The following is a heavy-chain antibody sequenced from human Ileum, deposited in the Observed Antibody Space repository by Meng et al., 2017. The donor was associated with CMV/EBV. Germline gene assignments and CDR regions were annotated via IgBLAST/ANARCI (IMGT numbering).Heavy chain of an antibody. V-gene: IGHV1-69*02. J-gene: IGHJ5*02. CDR2: IIPILGIA. CDR1: GRTFSSYT. Sequence: SGRTFSSYTISWVRQAPGQGLEWMGRIIPILGIANYAQKFQGRVTITADKSTSTAYMELSSLRSEDTAVYYCARYYDFWSGLNWFDPWGQGTLVTVSS. D-gene: IGHD3-3*01. CDR3: ARYYDFWSGLNWFDP.